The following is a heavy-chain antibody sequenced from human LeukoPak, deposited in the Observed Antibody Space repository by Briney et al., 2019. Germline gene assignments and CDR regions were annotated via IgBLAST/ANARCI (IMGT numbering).Heavy chain of an antibody. D-gene: IGHD3-9*01. CDR2: INPNSGVT. CDR3: ARELRDILTGYSYYFDY. V-gene: IGHV1-2*02. Sequence: ASVKVSCKASGYTFTGYYIHWVRQAPGQGLEWMGWINPNSGVTHYPQKFQGRVTMTRDTSISTAYMELSRLRSDDTAVYYCARELRDILTGYSYYFDYWGQGTLVTVSS. CDR1: GYTFTGYY. J-gene: IGHJ4*02.